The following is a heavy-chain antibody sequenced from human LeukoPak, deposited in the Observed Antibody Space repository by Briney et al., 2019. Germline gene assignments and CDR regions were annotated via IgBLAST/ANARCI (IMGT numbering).Heavy chain of an antibody. CDR3: ARDSSYYYDSSGYSPGWFDP. D-gene: IGHD3-22*01. Sequence: ASVKVSCKASGYTFTSYDINWVRQAPGQGLEWMGWISAYNGNTNYAQKLQGRVTMTTDTSTSTAYMELRSLRSDDTAVYYCARDSSYYYDSSGYSPGWFDPWGQGTLVTVSS. J-gene: IGHJ5*02. CDR1: GYTFTSYD. V-gene: IGHV1-18*01. CDR2: ISAYNGNT.